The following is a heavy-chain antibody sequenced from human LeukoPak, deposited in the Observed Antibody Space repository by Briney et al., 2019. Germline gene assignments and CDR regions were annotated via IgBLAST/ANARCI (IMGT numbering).Heavy chain of an antibody. Sequence: SETLSLTCTVSGVSLSSYYWGWIRQPPGKGLEWIGEVKHSGITNYNPSLKSRVTISVDTSKNQFSLKLSSVTAADTAVHYCARGRYFDLWGRGTLVTVSS. J-gene: IGHJ2*01. CDR1: GVSLSSYY. CDR2: VKHSGIT. V-gene: IGHV4-34*01. CDR3: ARGRYFDL.